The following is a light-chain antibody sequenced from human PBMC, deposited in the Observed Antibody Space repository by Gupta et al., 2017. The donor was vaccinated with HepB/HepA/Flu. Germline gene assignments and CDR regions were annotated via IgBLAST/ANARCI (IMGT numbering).Light chain of an antibody. J-gene: IGKJ1*01. CDR2: GAS. CDR1: HSVSSN. V-gene: IGKV3-15*01. CDR3: QQDNNWPPWT. Sequence: EIVMTQSPATLSVSPGERATLSCRASHSVSSNLAWYQQRPGQAPRLLIYGASTRDTGIPARFSGSGSGTEFTLTISSRQSEDFAVYYCQQDNNWPPWTFGQGTKVEIK.